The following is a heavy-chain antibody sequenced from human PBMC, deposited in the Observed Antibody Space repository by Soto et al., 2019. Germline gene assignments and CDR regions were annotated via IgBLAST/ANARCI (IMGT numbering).Heavy chain of an antibody. J-gene: IGHJ6*02. V-gene: IGHV4-4*02. CDR2: IYHSGST. CDR3: ARDRYDFWSGLSPAYYYYVMDV. CDR1: GGSISSSNW. Sequence: SETLSLTCAVSGGSISSSNWWSWVRQPPGKGLEWIGEIYHSGSTNYSPSLKSRVTISVDKSKNQFSLKLSSVTAADTAVYYCARDRYDFWSGLSPAYYYYVMDVWGQGTTVTVSS. D-gene: IGHD3-3*01.